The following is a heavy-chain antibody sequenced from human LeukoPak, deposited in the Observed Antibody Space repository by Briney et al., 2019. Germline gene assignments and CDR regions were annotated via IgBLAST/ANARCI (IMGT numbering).Heavy chain of an antibody. V-gene: IGHV4-39*07. CDR3: ARGLRRIDY. CDR1: GGSISSSSYY. J-gene: IGHJ4*02. CDR2: INHSGST. Sequence: PSETLSLTCTVSGGSISSSSYYWGWIRQPPGKGLEWIGEINHSGSTNYNPSLKSRVTISVDTSKNQFSLKLSSVTAADTAVYYCARGLRRIDYWGQGTLVTVSS.